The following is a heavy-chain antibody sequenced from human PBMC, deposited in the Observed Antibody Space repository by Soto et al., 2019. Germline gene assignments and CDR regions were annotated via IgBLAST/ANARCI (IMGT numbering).Heavy chain of an antibody. CDR3: ASDYYDTSPFDY. CDR1: GFTFTSYS. D-gene: IGHD3-22*01. CDR2: ISYDGNNK. V-gene: IGHV3-30-3*01. J-gene: IGHJ4*02. Sequence: QVQLVESGGGVVQPGRSLRLSCAASGFTFTSYSMHWVRQAPGKGLEWVAVISYDGNNKYYADSVKGRFTISRDNSKNTVYLQMSSLRAEDTAGYYCASDYYDTSPFDYWGQGTLVTVSS.